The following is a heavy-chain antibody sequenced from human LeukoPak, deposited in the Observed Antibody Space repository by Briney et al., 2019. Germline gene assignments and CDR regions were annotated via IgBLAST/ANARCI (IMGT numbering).Heavy chain of an antibody. CDR3: ARGMASYYYYGMDV. D-gene: IGHD2-8*01. J-gene: IGHJ6*02. V-gene: IGHV4-4*07. CDR1: GGSISSYY. Sequence: LETLSLTRTVSGGSISSYYWTWIRQPAGKGREWIGRIYTSGSTNYNPSLKRRVTMSVDTSKNQFSLKLSSVTAAVTAVYYCARGMASYYYYGMDVWGQGTTVTVSS. CDR2: IYTSGST.